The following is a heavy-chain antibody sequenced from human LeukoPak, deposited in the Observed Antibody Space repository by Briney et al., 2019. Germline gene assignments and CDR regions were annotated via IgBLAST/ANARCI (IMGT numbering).Heavy chain of an antibody. V-gene: IGHV4-4*07. CDR3: ARVRSSSRTIYYYYYMDV. Sequence: PSETLSLTCTVSGGSISSYYWSWIRQPAGKGLEWIGRIYTSGSTNYNPSIKSRVTMSVDTSKNQFSLKLSSVTAADTAVYYCARVRSSSRTIYYYYYMDVWGKGTTVTVSS. D-gene: IGHD6-13*01. CDR1: GGSISSYY. J-gene: IGHJ6*03. CDR2: IYTSGST.